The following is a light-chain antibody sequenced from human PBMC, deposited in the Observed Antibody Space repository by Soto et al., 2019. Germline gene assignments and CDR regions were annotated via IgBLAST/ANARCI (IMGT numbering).Light chain of an antibody. J-gene: IGLJ1*01. CDR3: NSYTSDYTDV. Sequence: QSALTQPASVSGSPGQSITISCTGTSSDVGGYNYVSWSQQHPGKAPKLMIYEVSNRPSGVSNRFAGSKSGSTASLTISGLQAEDEADYYCNSYTSDYTDVFGTGTKVTVL. CDR2: EVS. CDR1: SSDVGGYNY. V-gene: IGLV2-14*01.